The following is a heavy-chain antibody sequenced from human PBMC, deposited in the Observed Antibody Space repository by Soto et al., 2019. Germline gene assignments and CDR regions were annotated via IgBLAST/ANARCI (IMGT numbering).Heavy chain of an antibody. Sequence: EVQLVESGGGLVQPGGSLRLSCEASRGAFGDYWMHWVRQAPGKGLVWVSRINRDANDIIYADSVKGRFTASRDNAKNMVFLQVNSLGVEDTDVYYCARDVPHTWFNSWGQGTLVTVSS. CDR3: ARDVPHTWFNS. CDR1: RGAFGDYW. V-gene: IGHV3-74*01. J-gene: IGHJ5*01. CDR2: INRDANDI. D-gene: IGHD3-10*02.